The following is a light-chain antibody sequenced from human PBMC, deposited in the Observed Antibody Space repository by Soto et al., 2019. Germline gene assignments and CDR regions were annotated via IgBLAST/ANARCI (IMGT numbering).Light chain of an antibody. CDR1: QSVSSSY. V-gene: IGKV3-20*01. Sequence: EIVLTQSPGTLSLSPGERATLSCRASQSVSSSYLAWYQQKPGQAPRLLVYGASSRATGIPDRFSGSGSGTDLTLTISRVEPEDFAVYCCQHYGSSPFTFGPGTRVDIK. CDR3: QHYGSSPFT. J-gene: IGKJ3*01. CDR2: GAS.